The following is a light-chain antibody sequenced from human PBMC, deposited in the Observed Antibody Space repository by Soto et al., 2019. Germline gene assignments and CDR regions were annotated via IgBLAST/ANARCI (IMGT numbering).Light chain of an antibody. Sequence: EIVLTQSPGTLSFSPGERATLSCRASQSVSSDYLAWYQQKPGQAPRLLIYGASSRPTGIPDRFSGSGSGTDFTLTVSRLEPEDFEVFYCQQYGSSAPTFGQGTKVEIK. CDR3: QQYGSSAPT. CDR1: QSVSSDY. V-gene: IGKV3-20*01. CDR2: GAS. J-gene: IGKJ2*01.